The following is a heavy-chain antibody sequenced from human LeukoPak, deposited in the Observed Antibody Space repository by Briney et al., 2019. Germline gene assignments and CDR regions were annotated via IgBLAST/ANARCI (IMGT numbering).Heavy chain of an antibody. V-gene: IGHV5-51*01. CDR2: IYPGDSDT. Sequence: GESLKISCKGSGYSFTDYWIGWVRQMPGKALERMGIIYPGDSDTRYSPSFQGQVTISADKSISTAYLQWSSLKASDSAMYYCARGLIKGDSRSAFDIWGQGTKVTVSS. D-gene: IGHD2-21*02. CDR3: ARGLIKGDSRSAFDI. CDR1: GYSFTDYW. J-gene: IGHJ3*02.